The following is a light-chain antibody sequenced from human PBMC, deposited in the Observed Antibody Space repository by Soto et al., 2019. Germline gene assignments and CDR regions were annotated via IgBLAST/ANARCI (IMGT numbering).Light chain of an antibody. CDR3: QQYERYNPS. Sequence: DIQMTQSPSSLSASVGDRVTITCQASQDINKNLIWYQQKPGKAPKLLIYDATSLQSGVPSRFSGSGSGTDFSLTISSLQPEDAATYYCQQYERYNPSFGGGTKLEI. V-gene: IGKV1-16*01. CDR1: QDINKN. CDR2: DAT. J-gene: IGKJ4*01.